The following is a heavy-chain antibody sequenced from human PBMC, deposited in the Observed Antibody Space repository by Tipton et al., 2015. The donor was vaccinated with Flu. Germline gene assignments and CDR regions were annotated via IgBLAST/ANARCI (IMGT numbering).Heavy chain of an antibody. CDR3: ARDRWEYIRGFDS. CDR2: VHQAGST. V-gene: IGHV4-38-2*02. Sequence: TLSLTCSVSGDSIGSNYYWGWIRQPPGKGLEWIGNVHQAGSTYYNPSLKSRVTISVDTSKNQFSLKLTSMTAADTAVYYCARDRWEYIRGFDSWGQGTLVTVSP. J-gene: IGHJ4*02. D-gene: IGHD1-26*01. CDR1: GDSIGSNYY.